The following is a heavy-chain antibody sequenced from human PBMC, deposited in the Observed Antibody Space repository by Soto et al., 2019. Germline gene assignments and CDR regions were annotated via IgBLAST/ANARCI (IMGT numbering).Heavy chain of an antibody. V-gene: IGHV5-51*01. CDR1: GYTLTGYW. CDR2: INPGDSDT. CDR3: ARHRAGTYYYYGMDV. Sequence: PGESLKISCKGSGYTLTGYWIGWVRQMPGKGLEWMGIINPGDSDTRYSPSFQGQVTISVDKSIGTAYLRWSSLKASDTAIYYCARHRAGTYYYYGMDVWGQGTTVTVSS. J-gene: IGHJ6*02. D-gene: IGHD1-1*01.